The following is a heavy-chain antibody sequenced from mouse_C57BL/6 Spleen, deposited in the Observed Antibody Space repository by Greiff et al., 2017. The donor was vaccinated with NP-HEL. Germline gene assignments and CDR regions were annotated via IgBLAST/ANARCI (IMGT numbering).Heavy chain of an antibody. D-gene: IGHD2-12*01. Sequence: EVMLVESGGGLVQPGGSMKLSCVASGFTFSNYWMNWVRQSPEKGLEWVAQIRLKSDNYATHYAESVKGRFTISRDDSKSIVYLQMNNLRAEDTGIYYCTRAYDDYWGQGTTLTVSS. CDR2: IRLKSDNYAT. V-gene: IGHV6-3*01. CDR1: GFTFSNYW. CDR3: TRAYDDY. J-gene: IGHJ2*01.